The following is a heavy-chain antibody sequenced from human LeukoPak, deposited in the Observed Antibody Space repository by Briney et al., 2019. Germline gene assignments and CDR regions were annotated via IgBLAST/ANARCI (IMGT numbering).Heavy chain of an antibody. V-gene: IGHV3-7*03. CDR2: IKQDGSEK. D-gene: IGHD5-24*01. CDR1: GFIFSNYW. J-gene: IGHJ4*02. CDR3: ASGYRTFDC. Sequence: GGSLRLSCAASGFIFSNYWMSWVRQAPGKGLEWVANIKQDGSEKYYVDSVKGRFTISRDNAKNSLYLQMSSLRAEDTAVYYCASGYRTFDCWGQGTLVTVSS.